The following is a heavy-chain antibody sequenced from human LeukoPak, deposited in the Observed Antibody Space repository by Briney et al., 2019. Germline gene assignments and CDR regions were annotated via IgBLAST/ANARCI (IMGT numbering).Heavy chain of an antibody. D-gene: IGHD3-3*01. CDR3: ARRYDSFDY. J-gene: IGHJ4*02. V-gene: IGHV5-51*01. Sequence: GESLKISCKGSGYSFTSYWIGWVRQMPGKGLEWMGIIYPGDSDTRHSPSFQGQVTISVDKSINTAYLQWSSLKASATAMYYCARRYDSFDYWGQGTEVTVSS. CDR2: IYPGDSDT. CDR1: GYSFTSYW.